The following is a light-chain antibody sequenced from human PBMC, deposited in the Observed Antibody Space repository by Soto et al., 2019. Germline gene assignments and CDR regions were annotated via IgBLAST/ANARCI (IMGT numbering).Light chain of an antibody. V-gene: IGKV1-16*02. J-gene: IGKJ3*01. CDR1: QDIHNY. CDR2: DAS. CDR3: LQYKTDSFT. Sequence: DIQMTQSPSSLSASVGDRVTITCRASQDIHNYLTWFHQKPGKAPKSLIYDASSLQSGVPSKFSGSGSVTDFTLTISSLQPEDIATYYCLQYKTDSFTFGPGTKVDIK.